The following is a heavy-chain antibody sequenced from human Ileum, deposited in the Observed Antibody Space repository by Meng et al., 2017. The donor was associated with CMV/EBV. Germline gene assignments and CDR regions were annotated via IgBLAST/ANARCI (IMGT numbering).Heavy chain of an antibody. D-gene: IGHD4-17*01. CDR2: INAGGST. CDR1: GGSMSTYY. Sequence: QVERQEWGPGAVNSSETLSLPGTVSGGSMSTYYWTWVRQPAGKGLEWIGRINAGGSTNDNPSLKSRVTMSVDTSKNQFSLKVTSVTAADTAVYYCAREENTVNQFEYWGQGTLVTVSS. J-gene: IGHJ4*02. CDR3: AREENTVNQFEY. V-gene: IGHV4-4*07.